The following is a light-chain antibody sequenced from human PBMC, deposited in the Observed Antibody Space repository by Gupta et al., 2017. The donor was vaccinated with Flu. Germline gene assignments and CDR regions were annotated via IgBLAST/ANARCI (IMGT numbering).Light chain of an antibody. CDR2: GAS. V-gene: IGKV1-6*01. J-gene: IGKJ2*01. Sequence: PSSLSASVGDRVTIACRSSHDIRNDLGWYQQKPGKAPKLLIFGASNLQVGVPTRFSGRGSGTEFTLTISSLQPEDFATYYCLQDYNYPRTFGQGTKLEIK. CDR1: HDIRND. CDR3: LQDYNYPRT.